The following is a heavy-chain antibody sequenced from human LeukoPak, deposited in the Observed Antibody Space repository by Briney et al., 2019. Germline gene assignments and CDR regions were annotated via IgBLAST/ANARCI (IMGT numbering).Heavy chain of an antibody. CDR1: GYTFSDHH. Sequence: ASVKVSCKASGYTFSDHHMHWVRQAPGQGLEWMGKITPSSGDTTYAQKFQGRVTMTTDTSTSTAYMELRSLRSDDTAVYYCARDQRYFDLWGRGTLVTVSS. CDR2: ITPSSGDT. CDR3: ARDQRYFDL. J-gene: IGHJ2*01. V-gene: IGHV1-46*01.